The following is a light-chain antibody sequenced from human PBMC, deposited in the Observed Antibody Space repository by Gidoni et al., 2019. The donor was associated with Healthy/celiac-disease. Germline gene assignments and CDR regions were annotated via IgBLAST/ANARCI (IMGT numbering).Light chain of an antibody. V-gene: IGKV3-20*01. Sequence: EIVLTQSPGTLSLSPGERATLSCRASQSVSSSYLAWYQQKPGQAPRLLIYGASSRATGIPDRFSGSGSGTDFTLTISRLEPEDFAVYYCQKYGKRTFGPGTKVDIK. CDR2: GAS. J-gene: IGKJ3*01. CDR3: QKYGKRT. CDR1: QSVSSSY.